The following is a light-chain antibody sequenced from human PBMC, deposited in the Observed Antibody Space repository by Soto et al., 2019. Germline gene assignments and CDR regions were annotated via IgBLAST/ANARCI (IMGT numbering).Light chain of an antibody. Sequence: QYVLTQPPSASGSPGQSVTISCTGNSSDVGGYNYVSWYQQHPGKAPKLMIYEVSKRPSGVPDRFSGSKSGNTASLTVSGLQAEDEADYYCSSYAGSTVVFGGGTKLTVL. V-gene: IGLV2-8*01. CDR1: SSDVGGYNY. CDR3: SSYAGSTVV. CDR2: EVS. J-gene: IGLJ2*01.